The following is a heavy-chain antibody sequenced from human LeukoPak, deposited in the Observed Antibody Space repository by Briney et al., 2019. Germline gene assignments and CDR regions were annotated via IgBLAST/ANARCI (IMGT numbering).Heavy chain of an antibody. CDR1: GGSISSGGYY. J-gene: IGHJ6*02. Sequence: PQTLSLTCTVSGGSISSGGYYWSWIRQHPGKGLEWIGYIYYSGSTYYNPSLKSRVTISVDTSKNQFSLKLSSVTAADTAVYYCARDEVVAHYGMDVWGQGTTVTVSS. V-gene: IGHV4-31*03. CDR2: IYYSGST. CDR3: ARDEVVAHYGMDV. D-gene: IGHD3-22*01.